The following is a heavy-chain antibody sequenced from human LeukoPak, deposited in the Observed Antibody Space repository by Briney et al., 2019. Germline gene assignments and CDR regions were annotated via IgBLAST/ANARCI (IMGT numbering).Heavy chain of an antibody. D-gene: IGHD2-15*01. Sequence: GGFLRLSCAASGFTVSSNYMSWVRQAPGKGLEWVSVIYSGGSTYYADSVKGRFTISRDNSKNTLYLQMNSLRAEDTAVYYCARDGVAHCSGGSCYPLPLDYWGQGTLVTVSS. V-gene: IGHV3-53*01. J-gene: IGHJ4*02. CDR3: ARDGVAHCSGGSCYPLPLDY. CDR1: GFTVSSNY. CDR2: IYSGGST.